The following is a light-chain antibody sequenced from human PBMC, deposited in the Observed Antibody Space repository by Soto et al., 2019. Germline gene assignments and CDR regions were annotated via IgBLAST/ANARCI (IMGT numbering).Light chain of an antibody. Sequence: EIVLTQSPGTLSLSPGERATLSCRASQSVGTRFLAWYQQLPGQAPRLLIYGTSTRAAGIPDRFIGSGSGTDFSLTISRLEPEDFALYYCQQRSNWPRTFGQGTKLEIK. J-gene: IGKJ2*01. CDR3: QQRSNWPRT. V-gene: IGKV3D-20*02. CDR2: GTS. CDR1: QSVGTRF.